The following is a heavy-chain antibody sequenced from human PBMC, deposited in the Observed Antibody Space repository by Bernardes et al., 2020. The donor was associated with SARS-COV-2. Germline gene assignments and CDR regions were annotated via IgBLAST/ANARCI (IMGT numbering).Heavy chain of an antibody. D-gene: IGHD2-21*01. J-gene: IGHJ2*01. CDR2: ISYTGST. CDR1: GGSISNSY. CDR3: ARGLPYPLYWNFAP. Sequence: SETLSLTCTVSGGSISNSYWSWVRQPPGKGLEWIGYISYTGSTNYNPSLKSRVTISLDTSKNQFSLKLSSVTAADTAVYYCARGLPYPLYWNFAPWGRATLVTVSS. V-gene: IGHV4-59*01.